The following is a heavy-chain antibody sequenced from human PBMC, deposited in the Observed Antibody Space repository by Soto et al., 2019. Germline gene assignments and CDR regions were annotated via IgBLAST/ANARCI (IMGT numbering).Heavy chain of an antibody. D-gene: IGHD2-2*02. V-gene: IGHV3-53*01. J-gene: IGHJ4*02. Sequence: VGSLRLSCAASGFRVSSNYMSWVRQAPGKGLEWVSVIYSGGVTHYADSVKGRFLISRDNANNTLYLQMNSLRADDTAVYFCARDIPWLGYWGQGTLVTVSS. CDR3: ARDIPWLGY. CDR1: GFRVSSNY. CDR2: IYSGGVT.